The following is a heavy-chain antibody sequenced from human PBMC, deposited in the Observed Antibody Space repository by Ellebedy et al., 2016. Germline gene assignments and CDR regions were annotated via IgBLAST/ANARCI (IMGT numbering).Heavy chain of an antibody. Sequence: GGSLRLXXAASGFTFSSYGMHWVRQAPGKGLEWVAVISYDGSNKYYADSVKGRFTISRDNSKNTLYLQMNSLRAEDTAVYYCASYGSGSPDYWGQGTLVTVSS. CDR1: GFTFSSYG. CDR3: ASYGSGSPDY. V-gene: IGHV3-30*03. CDR2: ISYDGSNK. D-gene: IGHD3-10*01. J-gene: IGHJ4*02.